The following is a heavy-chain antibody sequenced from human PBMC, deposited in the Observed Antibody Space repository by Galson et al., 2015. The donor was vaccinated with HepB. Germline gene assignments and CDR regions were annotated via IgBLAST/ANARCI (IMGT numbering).Heavy chain of an antibody. CDR1: GGSXXXXSYY. D-gene: IGHD1-26*01. Sequence: ETLSLTXTXSGGSXXXXSYYWXWXXQPPGKGLEWIGSXXYSWXTXYNPSXXSXVTISVDTSKXQFSLKLSSVAAADXXXYYCSRXPDSEVGATFFDYWGXXXXVTXS. V-gene: IGHV4-39*07. CDR3: SRXPDSEVGATFFDY. CDR2: XXYSWXT. J-gene: IGHJ4*01.